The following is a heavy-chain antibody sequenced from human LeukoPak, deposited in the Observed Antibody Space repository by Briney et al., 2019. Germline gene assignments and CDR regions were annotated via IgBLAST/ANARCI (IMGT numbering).Heavy chain of an antibody. Sequence: PSETLSLTCGVSGYSLSRAYYWGWIRQPPVKELEWIGIFYHSGSTYYKQSLRSRVTISKDTSKNKFSMNLSSVTAADTAVYYCARMSVGHAFEIWGQGTLVSVSS. CDR3: ARMSVGHAFEI. CDR1: GYSLSRAYY. V-gene: IGHV4-38-2*01. J-gene: IGHJ3*02. D-gene: IGHD1-26*01. CDR2: FYHSGST.